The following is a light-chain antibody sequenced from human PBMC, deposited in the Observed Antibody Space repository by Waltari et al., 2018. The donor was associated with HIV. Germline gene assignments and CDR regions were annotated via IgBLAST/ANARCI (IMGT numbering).Light chain of an antibody. Sequence: QSVLTPPPSVSAAPGQKVTISCSGDHPTVANNFVSCYQQRPGRAPRLLIYDNEKRPSRIPDRFSAFKAGMSATLVIPGLQIVDEADYYCGTWDSSLSLYVFGTGTTVAVL. V-gene: IGLV1-51*01. CDR2: DNE. CDR1: HPTVANNF. CDR3: GTWDSSLSLYV. J-gene: IGLJ1*01.